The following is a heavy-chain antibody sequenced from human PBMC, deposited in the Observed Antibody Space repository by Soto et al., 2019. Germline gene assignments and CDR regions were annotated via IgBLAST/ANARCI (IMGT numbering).Heavy chain of an antibody. CDR3: VKDSHLFFFQAEDGIRDSVPVSAFLLNRSSDL. V-gene: IGHV3-30*04. Sequence: GKGLEWVSAIRYNGGEKHYADSVMGRFTIPRDNSKNTLYLQMNSLRADDTAVYYCVKDSHLFFFQAEDGIRDSVPVSAFLLNRSSDL. D-gene: IGHD3-9*01. CDR2: IRYNGGEK. J-gene: IGHJ2*01.